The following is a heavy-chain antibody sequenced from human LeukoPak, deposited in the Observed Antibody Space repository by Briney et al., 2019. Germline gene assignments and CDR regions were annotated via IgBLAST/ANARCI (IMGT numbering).Heavy chain of an antibody. CDR3: TTVPSAREDY. J-gene: IGHJ4*02. CDR2: IKSNADGGTV. V-gene: IGHV3-15*01. Sequence: GSLRLSCAASGFTSSSYWMSWVRQAPGKGLEWIGRIKSNADGGTVDYAASVKGRFTLSRDDSVDTLYLQMDSLNTGDSGVYYCTTVPSAREDYWGQGTLVTVSS. CDR1: GFTSSSYW. D-gene: IGHD1-26*01.